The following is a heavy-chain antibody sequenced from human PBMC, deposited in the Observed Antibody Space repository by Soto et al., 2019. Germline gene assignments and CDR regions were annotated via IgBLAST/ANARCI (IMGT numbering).Heavy chain of an antibody. Sequence: EVQLVESGGGLAQPGWSRRLSCAASGFNFDDHAMHWVRQTPGKGLEWVSGISWNSVTINYADSIKGRFTISRDNAKRTLYLQMNNLRSADMAMYFCVRSSGSQPRAGWFDPWGQGTLVTVS. J-gene: IGHJ5*02. CDR3: VRSSGSQPRAGWFDP. CDR2: ISWNSVTI. V-gene: IGHV3-9*03. D-gene: IGHD1-26*01. CDR1: GFNFDDHA.